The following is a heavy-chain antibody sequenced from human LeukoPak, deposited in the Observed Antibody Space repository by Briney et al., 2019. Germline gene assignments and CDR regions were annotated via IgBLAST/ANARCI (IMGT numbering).Heavy chain of an antibody. CDR2: IYYSGST. CDR1: GGSVSSGSYY. CDR3: ASQDVNQYCSSTSCYIAYFDY. Sequence: PSETLSLTCTVSGGSVSSGSYYWSWIRQPPGKGLEWIGYIYYSGSTNYNPSLKSRVTISVDTSKNQFSLKLSSVTAADTAVYYCASQDVNQYCSSTSCYIAYFDYWGQGTLVTVSS. V-gene: IGHV4-61*01. D-gene: IGHD2-2*02. J-gene: IGHJ4*02.